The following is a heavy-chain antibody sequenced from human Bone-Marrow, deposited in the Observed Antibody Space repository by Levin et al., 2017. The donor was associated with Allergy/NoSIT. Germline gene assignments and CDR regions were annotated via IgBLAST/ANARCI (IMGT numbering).Heavy chain of an antibody. CDR1: GFAFNTYA. CDR2: LSYDGGVK. J-gene: IGHJ4*02. CDR3: ARTLRGGWSKFYFDY. Sequence: LSLTCAGSGFAFNTYALHWVRQPPGKGLEWVAVLSYDGGVKYYADSVKGRFTVSSDNSKSTVYLQMNSLGAEDTAVYSCARTLRGGWSKFYFDYWGQGTPVTVSS. D-gene: IGHD6-19*01. V-gene: IGHV3-30-3*01.